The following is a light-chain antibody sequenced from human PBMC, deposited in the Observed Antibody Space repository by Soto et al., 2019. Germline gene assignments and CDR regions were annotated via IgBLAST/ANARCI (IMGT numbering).Light chain of an antibody. CDR2: KAS. Sequence: DIQMTQSPSTLSASVGDRVTITCRASQSISSWLAWYQQKPGKAPNLLIYKASSLKSGVPSRFSGSGSGTEFTLTISSLQPDVFATYYCQQYNSYPLTFGGGTKVEIK. CDR1: QSISSW. CDR3: QQYNSYPLT. J-gene: IGKJ4*01. V-gene: IGKV1-5*03.